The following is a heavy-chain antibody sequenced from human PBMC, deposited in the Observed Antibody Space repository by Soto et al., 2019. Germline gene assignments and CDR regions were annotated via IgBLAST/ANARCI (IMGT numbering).Heavy chain of an antibody. CDR1: VAPTGVN. CDR2: IYYSGST. Sequence: QVQLQESGPGLVKPSETLSPPATSPVAPTGVNNWAGFRRPPGKDLRWIGYIYYSGSTNYNPSLKSRVTISVDTSKNQFSLKLSSVTAADTAVYYCARAPRGNYGYPSYFDYWGQGTLVTVSS. CDR3: ARAPRGNYGYPSYFDY. J-gene: IGHJ4*02. D-gene: IGHD3-10*01. V-gene: IGHV4-59*01.